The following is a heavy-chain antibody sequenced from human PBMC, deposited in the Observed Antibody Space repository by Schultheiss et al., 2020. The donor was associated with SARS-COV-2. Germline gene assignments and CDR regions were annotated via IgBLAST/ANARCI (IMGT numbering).Heavy chain of an antibody. D-gene: IGHD2-15*01. CDR1: RFTFSNYA. V-gene: IGHV3-23*01. CDR2: ISGSGGST. CDR3: AKDSGYIVVVVAATPDY. Sequence: GESLKISCAASRFTFSNYAMSWVRQAPGKGLEWVSAISGSGGSTYYADSVKGRFTISRDNSKNTLYLQMNSLRAEDTAVYYCAKDSGYIVVVVAATPDYWGQGTLVTVSS. J-gene: IGHJ4*02.